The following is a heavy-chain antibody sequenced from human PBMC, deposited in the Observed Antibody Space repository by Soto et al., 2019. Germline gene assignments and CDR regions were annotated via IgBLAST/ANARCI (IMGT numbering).Heavy chain of an antibody. CDR3: AARIIAASAKTPLPHYYYGMDV. Sequence: PGGSLRLSCAASGFTFSSYAMSWVRQAPGKGLEWVSAISGSGGSTYYADSVKGRFTISRDNSKNTLYLQMNSLRAEDTAVYYCAARIIAASAKTPLPHYYYGMDVWGQGTTVTVSS. CDR2: ISGSGGST. CDR1: GFTFSSYA. J-gene: IGHJ6*02. D-gene: IGHD6-13*01. V-gene: IGHV3-23*01.